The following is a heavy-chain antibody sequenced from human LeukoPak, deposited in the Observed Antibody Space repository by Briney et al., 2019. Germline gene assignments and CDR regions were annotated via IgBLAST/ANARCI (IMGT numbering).Heavy chain of an antibody. CDR1: GFTFHNNG. Sequence: GGSLRLSCAASGFTFHNNGMSWVRQAPGKGLEWVSAISGSSRSTYHAESVKGRFTISRDDAKNTLYLQMNSLRAEDTAVYYCVRGGESTWSWGQGTLVTVSS. D-gene: IGHD2-15*01. CDR3: VRGGESTWS. CDR2: ISGSSRST. J-gene: IGHJ5*02. V-gene: IGHV3-23*01.